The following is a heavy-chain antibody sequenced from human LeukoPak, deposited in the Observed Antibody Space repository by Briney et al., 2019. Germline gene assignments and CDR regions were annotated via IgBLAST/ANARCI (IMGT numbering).Heavy chain of an antibody. D-gene: IGHD3-22*01. V-gene: IGHV3-30*02. Sequence: GGSLRLSCAASGFTFSSNGMHWVRQDPGKGLEWVAFIRYDGSNKYYADSVKGRFTISRDNSKNTLYLQMNSLRAEDTAVYYCAKDNDYDSSGYWYFDYWGQGTLVTVSS. J-gene: IGHJ4*02. CDR1: GFTFSSNG. CDR2: IRYDGSNK. CDR3: AKDNDYDSSGYWYFDY.